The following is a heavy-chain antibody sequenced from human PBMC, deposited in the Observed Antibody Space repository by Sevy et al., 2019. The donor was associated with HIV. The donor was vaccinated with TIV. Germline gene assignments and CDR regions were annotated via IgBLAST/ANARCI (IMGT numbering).Heavy chain of an antibody. Sequence: SETLSLTCTVSGGSITSLYWNWIRQPPGKGLEWIANIYYNGHINYNPSLKSRVTLSLDTSKNQFSLRLSSVTAADTAMYYCAGENAWGRCYCWGQGTLVTVSS. CDR3: AGENAWGRCYC. D-gene: IGHD1-26*01. CDR1: GGSITSLY. CDR2: IYYNGHI. J-gene: IGHJ4*02. V-gene: IGHV4-59*08.